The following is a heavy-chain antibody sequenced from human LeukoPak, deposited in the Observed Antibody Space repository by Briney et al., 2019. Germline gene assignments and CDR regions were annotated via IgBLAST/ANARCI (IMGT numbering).Heavy chain of an antibody. CDR1: RFTFSTYA. J-gene: IGHJ1*01. CDR3: ARDRIAVAGMGAFQH. CDR2: ISNDGTNE. D-gene: IGHD6-19*01. V-gene: IGHV3-30-3*01. Sequence: GGSLRLSCAASRFTFSTYAMHWVRQAPGKGLEWVAGISNDGTNEDHADSVKGRFTISRDNSKNTLYLQTNSLRAEDTAIYYCARDRIAVAGMGAFQHWGQGTLVTVSS.